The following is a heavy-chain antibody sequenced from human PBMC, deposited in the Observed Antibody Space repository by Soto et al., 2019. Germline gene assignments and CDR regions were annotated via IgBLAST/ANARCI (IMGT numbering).Heavy chain of an antibody. Sequence: LRLSCAASGFIFRSYDMHWVRQGTGKGLEWVSAIGSDYKTYYAGSVKGRFTISRENAGNSLYLQMNSLTAGDTATYYCSRRYCSGDRCPGIGFDYWGRGILVTVSS. CDR2: IGSDYKT. V-gene: IGHV3-13*01. J-gene: IGHJ4*02. CDR1: GFIFRSYD. CDR3: SRRYCSGDRCPGIGFDY. D-gene: IGHD2-15*01.